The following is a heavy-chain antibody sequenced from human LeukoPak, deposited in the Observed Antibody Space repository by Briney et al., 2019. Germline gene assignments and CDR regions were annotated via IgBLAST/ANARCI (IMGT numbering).Heavy chain of an antibody. CDR3: AREAYSSGRAGVFDY. V-gene: IGHV3-30*04. D-gene: IGHD6-19*01. J-gene: IGHJ4*02. CDR2: ISHDGVAR. CDR1: EFMFDNSV. Sequence: GGSLRLSCAASEFMFDNSVMHWLRQAPGKGLEWVAGISHDGVARHYADAVKGRFTISRDNSKNTVFLQLSSLRTEDTARYYCAREAYSSGRAGVFDYWGQGTLVTVSA.